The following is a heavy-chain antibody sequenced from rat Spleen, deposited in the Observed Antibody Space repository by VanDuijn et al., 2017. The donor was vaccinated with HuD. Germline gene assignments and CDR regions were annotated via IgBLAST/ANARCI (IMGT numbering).Heavy chain of an antibody. V-gene: IGHV2-1*01. Sequence: QVQLKESGPGLVQPSQTLSLTCTVSGFSLISNSVHWVRQPPGKGLEWMGGIWGDGSTDYNSTLKSRLSISRDTSKSQVFLKMSSLQTDDTATYYCARAGSAAISLGNWFAYRGQGTLVTVSS. J-gene: IGHJ3*01. CDR2: IWGDGST. CDR3: ARAGSAAISLGNWFAY. D-gene: IGHD1-2*01. CDR1: GFSLISNS.